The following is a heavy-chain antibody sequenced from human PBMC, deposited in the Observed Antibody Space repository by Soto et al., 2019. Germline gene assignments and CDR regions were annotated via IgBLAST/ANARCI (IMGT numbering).Heavy chain of an antibody. V-gene: IGHV4-31*03. CDR3: ARGSSSGWMGFDP. Sequence: QVQLQESGPGLVKPSQTLSLTCTVSGGSISSGGYYWSWIRQHPGKGLEWIGYIYYSGSTYYNPSLKGRVTTSVDTSKNQFSLKLSSVTAADTAVYYCARGSSSGWMGFDPWGQGTLVTVSS. CDR2: IYYSGST. D-gene: IGHD6-19*01. CDR1: GGSISSGGYY. J-gene: IGHJ5*02.